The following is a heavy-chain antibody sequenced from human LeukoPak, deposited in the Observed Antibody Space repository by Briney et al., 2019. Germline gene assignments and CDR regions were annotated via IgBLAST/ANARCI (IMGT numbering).Heavy chain of an antibody. Sequence: PGGSLRLSCAASGFTFNTYGMSWGRQAPGKGLEWVSSISDSSGTIYYADSVKGRFAISRDNSKNTLYLQMNSLRAEDTAVYYCAKSGSYASAWYAGDRFDPWGQGTLVTVSS. D-gene: IGHD6-19*01. V-gene: IGHV3-23*01. CDR1: GFTFNTYG. CDR3: AKSGSYASAWYAGDRFDP. CDR2: ISDSSGTI. J-gene: IGHJ5*02.